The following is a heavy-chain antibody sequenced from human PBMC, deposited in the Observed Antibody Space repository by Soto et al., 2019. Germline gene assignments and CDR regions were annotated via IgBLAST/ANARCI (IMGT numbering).Heavy chain of an antibody. V-gene: IGHV4-31*03. J-gene: IGHJ4*02. D-gene: IGHD5-18*01. CDR3: ARASGGYSYGYRY. Sequence: SETLSLTCTVSGGSISSGGYYWSWIRQHPGKGLEWIGYIYYSGSTYYNPSLKSRVTISVDTSKNQFSLKLSSVTAADTAVYSCARASGGYSYGYRYWGQGTLVTVSS. CDR1: GGSISSGGYY. CDR2: IYYSGST.